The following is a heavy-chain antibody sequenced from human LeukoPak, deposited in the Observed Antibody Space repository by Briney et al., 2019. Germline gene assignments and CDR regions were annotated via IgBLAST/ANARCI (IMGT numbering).Heavy chain of an antibody. Sequence: ASVKVSCKASGYTFTSYDINWVRQATGQGLEWMGWMNPNSGNTGYAQKFQGRVTMTRNTSISTACMELSSLRSEDTAVYYCTTEPPSGWYGDFEYWGQGTLVTVSS. D-gene: IGHD6-19*01. J-gene: IGHJ4*02. CDR3: TTEPPSGWYGDFEY. CDR1: GYTFTSYD. CDR2: MNPNSGNT. V-gene: IGHV1-8*01.